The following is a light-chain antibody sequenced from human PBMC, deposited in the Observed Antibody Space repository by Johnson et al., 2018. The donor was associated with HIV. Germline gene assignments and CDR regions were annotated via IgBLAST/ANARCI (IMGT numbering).Light chain of an antibody. CDR3: GTWDNSLSTGAV. V-gene: IGLV1-51*02. CDR1: SSNIGNNY. J-gene: IGLJ1*01. CDR2: ENN. Sequence: QSVLTQSPSVSAAPGQKVTISCSGSSSNIGNNYVSWYQQVPGTAPKLLIYENNKRPSGIPDRFSGSKSGTSATLGITVLQTGDEADYYCGTWDNSLSTGAVFGTGTKVTVL.